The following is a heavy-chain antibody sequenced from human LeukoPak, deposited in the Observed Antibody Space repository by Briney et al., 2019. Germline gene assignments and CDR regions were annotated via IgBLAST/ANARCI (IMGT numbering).Heavy chain of an antibody. D-gene: IGHD2-21*02. CDR1: GYTFTSYG. CDR3: ARGAFIGPYCGGDCYSNFDY. J-gene: IGHJ4*02. V-gene: IGHV1-18*01. Sequence: GASVKVSCKASGYTFTSYGISWVRQAPGQGLEWMGWISAYNGNTNYAQKLQGRVTMTTDTSTSTAYMELRSLRSDDTAVYYCARGAFIGPYCGGDCYSNFDYWGQGTLVTVSS. CDR2: ISAYNGNT.